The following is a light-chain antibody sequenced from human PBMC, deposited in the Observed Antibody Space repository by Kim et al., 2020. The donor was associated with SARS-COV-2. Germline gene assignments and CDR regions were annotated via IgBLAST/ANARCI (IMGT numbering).Light chain of an antibody. V-gene: IGLV3-1*01. CDR2: QDT. CDR3: QVWDSSTSV. Sequence: SYELTQPPSVSVSPGQTASITCSGNQLGDKYACWYQQKPGQSPVLVIYQDTKRPSAIPERFSGSNSGNTATLTISGTQAMDEADYYCQVWDSSTSVFCGGTQLTVL. CDR1: QLGDKY. J-gene: IGLJ3*02.